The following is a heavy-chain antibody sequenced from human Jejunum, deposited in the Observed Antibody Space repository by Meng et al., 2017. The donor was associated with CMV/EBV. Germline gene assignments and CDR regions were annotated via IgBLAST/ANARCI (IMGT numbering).Heavy chain of an antibody. V-gene: IGHV1-18*01. J-gene: IGHJ5*02. CDR2: ISPYNGNT. CDR3: ARGLIAARPGWFDP. D-gene: IGHD6-6*01. CDR1: GYIFITYG. Sequence: QVELVQSGGDVEKPGGSVSGSCKAAGYIFITYGISWERLAAGQGLEWMGWISPYNGNTNYAQKYQGRVTMITDTYTSTAYMELRSLRSDDTAVYYCARGLIAARPGWFDPWGQGTLVTVSS.